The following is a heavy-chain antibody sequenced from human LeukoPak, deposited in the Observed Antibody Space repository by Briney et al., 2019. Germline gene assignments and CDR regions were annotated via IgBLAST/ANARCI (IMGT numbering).Heavy chain of an antibody. D-gene: IGHD4-17*01. V-gene: IGHV1-18*01. J-gene: IGHJ2*01. CDR3: ARGGATVTRYWYFDL. CDR2: ISGYNGNT. CDR1: GYTFTSYG. Sequence: GASVKVSCKASGYTFTSYGISWVRQAPGQGLEWMGWISGYNGNTNYAQKLQGRVTMTTDTSTSTAYMDLRSLRSDDTAVYYCARGGATVTRYWYFDLWGRGTLVTVSS.